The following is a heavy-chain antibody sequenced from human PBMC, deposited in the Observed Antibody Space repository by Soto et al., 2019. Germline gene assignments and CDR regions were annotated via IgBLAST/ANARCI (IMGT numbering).Heavy chain of an antibody. CDR1: GYTFTSYY. CDR2: INPSGGST. CDR3: ARWGLRYCSSTSCPPLLDY. Sequence: WASVKVSCKASGYTFTSYYMHWVRQAPGQGLEWMGIINPSGGSTSYAQKFQGRVTMTRDTSASTAYMELSSLRSEDTAVYYCARWGLRYCSSTSCPPLLDYWGQGTLVTVSS. V-gene: IGHV1-46*01. J-gene: IGHJ4*02. D-gene: IGHD2-2*01.